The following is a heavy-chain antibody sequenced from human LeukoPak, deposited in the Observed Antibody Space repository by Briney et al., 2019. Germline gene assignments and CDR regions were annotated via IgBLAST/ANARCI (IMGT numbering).Heavy chain of an antibody. Sequence: SQTLSLTCTVSGGSISSGGYYWSWLRQHPGKGLEWIGYIYYSGSTYYNPSLKSRVTISVDTSKNQFSLKLSSVTAADTAVYYCASNRRITMVRGVILDFQHWGQGTLVTVSS. CDR3: ASNRRITMVRGVILDFQH. CDR2: IYYSGST. CDR1: GGSISSGGYY. D-gene: IGHD3-10*01. J-gene: IGHJ1*01. V-gene: IGHV4-31*03.